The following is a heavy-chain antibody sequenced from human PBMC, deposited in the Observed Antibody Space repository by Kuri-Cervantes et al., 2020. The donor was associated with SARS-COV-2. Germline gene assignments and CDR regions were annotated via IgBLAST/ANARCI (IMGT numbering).Heavy chain of an antibody. CDR1: GFTFSTSG. D-gene: IGHD1-26*01. Sequence: LSLTCAASGFTFSTSGMHWVRQASGKGLEWVAVISYDGTNKYYADSVKGRFTISRDNAKNSLYLQMNSPRAEDTAVYYCLGVFSSGSLIDYWGQGTLVTVSS. CDR3: LGVFSSGSLIDY. CDR2: ISYDGTNK. V-gene: IGHV3-30*03. J-gene: IGHJ4*02.